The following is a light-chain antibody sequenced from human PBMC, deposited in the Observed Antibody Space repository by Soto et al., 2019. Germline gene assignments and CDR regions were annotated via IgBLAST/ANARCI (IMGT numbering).Light chain of an antibody. Sequence: QSVLTQPPSVSGSPGQRVTISCTGISSNIGAGYDVHWYQQLPGTAPKLLIYGISNRPSGVPDRFSGSKSGTAASLAITGLEAEDEADYYCQSYDSSLSSSVFGGGTKVTVL. V-gene: IGLV1-40*01. J-gene: IGLJ2*01. CDR1: SSNIGAGYD. CDR2: GIS. CDR3: QSYDSSLSSSV.